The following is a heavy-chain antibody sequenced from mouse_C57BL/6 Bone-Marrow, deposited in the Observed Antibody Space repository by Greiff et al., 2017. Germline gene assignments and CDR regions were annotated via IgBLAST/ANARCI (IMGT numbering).Heavy chain of an antibody. D-gene: IGHD2-1*01. CDR2: ISDGGSYT. Sequence: DVHLVESGGGLVKPGGSLKLSCAASGFTFSSYAMSWVRQTPEKRLEWVATISDGGSYTYYPDNVKGRFTISRDNAKNNLYLQMSHLKSEDTAMYYCARDPLYYGNYDYWGQGTTLTVSS. CDR1: GFTFSSYA. CDR3: ARDPLYYGNYDY. V-gene: IGHV5-4*01. J-gene: IGHJ2*01.